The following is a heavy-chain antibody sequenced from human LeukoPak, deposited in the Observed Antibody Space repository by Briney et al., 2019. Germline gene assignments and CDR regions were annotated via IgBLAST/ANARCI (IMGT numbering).Heavy chain of an antibody. CDR2: INHSGST. D-gene: IGHD3-10*01. CDR1: GGSVSGNY. J-gene: IGHJ4*02. Sequence: SETLSPTCAVDGGSVSGNYWRWIRHPPGKGLEWSGEINHSGSTNYNPSLKSRVTISVDTSKNQFSLKLSSVTAADTAVYYCARVVITVVRGVIIKARRFDYWGRGTLVTVSA. CDR3: ARVVITVVRGVIIKARRFDY. V-gene: IGHV4-34*01.